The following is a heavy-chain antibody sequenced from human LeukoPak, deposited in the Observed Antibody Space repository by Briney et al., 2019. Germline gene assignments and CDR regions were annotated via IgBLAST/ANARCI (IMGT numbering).Heavy chain of an antibody. V-gene: IGHV3-30*02. J-gene: IGHJ4*02. CDR3: ANHLGYCSGGSCYPDDY. Sequence: GGSLRLSCAAAGFTFSSYGMHCVRQAPGKGLEWVAFIRYDGSNKYYADFVKGRFTISRDNSKNTLYLQMNSVRAEDTAVYYCANHLGYCSGGSCYPDDYWGQGTLVTVSS. D-gene: IGHD2-15*01. CDR2: IRYDGSNK. CDR1: GFTFSSYG.